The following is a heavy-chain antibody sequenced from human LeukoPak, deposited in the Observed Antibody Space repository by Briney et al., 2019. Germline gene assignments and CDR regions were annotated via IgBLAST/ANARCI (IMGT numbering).Heavy chain of an antibody. J-gene: IGHJ4*02. V-gene: IGHV3-23*01. CDR2: ISDSGDTT. D-gene: IGHD1-26*01. CDR3: AKSVGATGFDY. Sequence: GGSLRLSCEDFGFTFSIYAMSWVRQAPGKGLEWVSLISDSGDTTNHADSVKGRFTISRDNSKNTLYLQMNSLRAEDTAVYYCAKSVGATGFDYWGQGTLVTVSS. CDR1: GFTFSIYA.